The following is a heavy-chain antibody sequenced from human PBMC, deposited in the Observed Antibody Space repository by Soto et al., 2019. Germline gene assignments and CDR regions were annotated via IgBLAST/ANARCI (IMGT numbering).Heavy chain of an antibody. CDR2: ISYDGSNK. V-gene: IGHV3-30*03. Sequence: GGSLRLSCAASGFTFSSYGMHWVRQAPGKGLEWVAVISYDGSNKYYADSVKGRFTISRDNSKNTLYLQMNSLRAEDTAVYYCARDHSSSWYYFDYWGQGTLVTVSS. J-gene: IGHJ4*02. CDR1: GFTFSSYG. D-gene: IGHD6-13*01. CDR3: ARDHSSSWYYFDY.